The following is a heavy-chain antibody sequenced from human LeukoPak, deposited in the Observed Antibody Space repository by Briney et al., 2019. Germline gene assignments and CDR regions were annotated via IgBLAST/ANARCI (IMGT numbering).Heavy chain of an antibody. D-gene: IGHD2-2*01. CDR3: AKWAGVPAAIFGDYYYYMDV. CDR1: GFTFSSYG. J-gene: IGHJ6*03. Sequence: GGSLRLSCAASGFTFSSYGMHWVRQAPGKGLEWVAFIRYDGSNKYYADSVEGRFTISRDNSKNTLYLQMNSLRAEDTAVYYCAKWAGVPAAIFGDYYYYMDVWGRGTTVTISS. V-gene: IGHV3-30*02. CDR2: IRYDGSNK.